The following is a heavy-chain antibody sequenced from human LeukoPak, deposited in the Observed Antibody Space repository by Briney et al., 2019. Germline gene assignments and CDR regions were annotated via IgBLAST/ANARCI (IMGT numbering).Heavy chain of an antibody. Sequence: ASVKVSCKASGYTFTGYYMHWVRQAPGQGLEWMGWINPNSGGTNYAQKFQGRVTMTRDTSISTAYMELSRLRSDDTAVYYCARGSGYYYYYYMDVWGKGTTVTISS. CDR2: INPNSGGT. J-gene: IGHJ6*03. CDR1: GYTFTGYY. CDR3: ARGSGYYYYYYMDV. V-gene: IGHV1-2*02.